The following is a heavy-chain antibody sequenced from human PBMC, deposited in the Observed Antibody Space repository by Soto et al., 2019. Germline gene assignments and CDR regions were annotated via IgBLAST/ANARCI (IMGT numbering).Heavy chain of an antibody. Sequence: SVKVSGHASGGTFSCYAISWVRHAPGQPLELTGVVIPIFGTANYAQKFQGRFTINADKSTSTAYIELRSLRSEDTAVYYCASYDFWSGYRRTYSVTYGMDVWGQGTTVTVS. D-gene: IGHD3-3*01. CDR2: VIPIFGTA. J-gene: IGHJ6*01. CDR1: GGTFSCYA. CDR3: ASYDFWSGYRRTYSVTYGMDV. V-gene: IGHV1-69*06.